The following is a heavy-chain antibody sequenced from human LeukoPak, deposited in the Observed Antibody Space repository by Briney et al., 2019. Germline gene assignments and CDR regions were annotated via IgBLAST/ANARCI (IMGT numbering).Heavy chain of an antibody. Sequence: ASVKVSCKASGYTFTGHYMHWVRQAPGQGLEWMGWINPNNGGTNYAQKFQGRVTMTRDTSISTAYMELSSLRSEDTAVYYCARGDYSSPWGQGTLVTVSS. D-gene: IGHD6-13*01. CDR3: ARGDYSSP. CDR2: INPNNGGT. J-gene: IGHJ5*02. V-gene: IGHV1-2*02. CDR1: GYTFTGHY.